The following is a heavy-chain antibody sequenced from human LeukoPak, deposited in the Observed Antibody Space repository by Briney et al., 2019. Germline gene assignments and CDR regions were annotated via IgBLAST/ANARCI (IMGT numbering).Heavy chain of an antibody. CDR1: GFTFSSYE. CDR3: AELGITMIGGV. V-gene: IGHV3-48*03. Sequence: GGSLRLSCAASGFTFSSYEMNWVRQAPGKGLEWVSYISSSGSTIYYADSVKGRFTISKDNAKNSLYLQMNSLTAEDTAVYYCAELGITMIGGVWGKGTTVTISS. D-gene: IGHD3-10*02. J-gene: IGHJ6*04. CDR2: ISSSGSTI.